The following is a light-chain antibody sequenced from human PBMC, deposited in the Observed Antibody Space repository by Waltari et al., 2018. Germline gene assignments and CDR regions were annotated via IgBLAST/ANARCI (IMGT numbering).Light chain of an antibody. CDR2: NND. Sequence: QSVLTQPPSASGTPGQRVTISCSGSTSNIGSTTVNWYRQLPGTAPKLLIYNNDQRPSVVPDRFSGSKSGTSASLAISGLQSEDEADYYCAAWDDSLNGWVFGGGTKLTVL. J-gene: IGLJ3*02. V-gene: IGLV1-44*01. CDR3: AAWDDSLNGWV. CDR1: TSNIGSTT.